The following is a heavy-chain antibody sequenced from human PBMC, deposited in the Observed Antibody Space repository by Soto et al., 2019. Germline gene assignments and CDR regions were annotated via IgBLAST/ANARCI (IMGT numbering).Heavy chain of an antibody. Sequence: QLQLQESGPGLVKPSETLSLTCTVSGGSINTNGYYWAWIRQPPGKGLEWIGSFYYSGTTYYNSSLKSRVIISSDMSKNQFSLRLTSVTAADTAVYSCARHHSGYSDSWGQGIMFTVSS. J-gene: IGHJ5*02. CDR2: FYYSGTT. D-gene: IGHD3-22*01. CDR3: ARHHSGYSDS. CDR1: GGSINTNGYY. V-gene: IGHV4-39*01.